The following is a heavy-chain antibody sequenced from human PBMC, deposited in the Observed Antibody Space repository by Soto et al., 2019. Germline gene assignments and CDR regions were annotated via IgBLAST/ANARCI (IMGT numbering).Heavy chain of an antibody. CDR3: ARPYCSGGTCYDS. V-gene: IGHV1-18*01. D-gene: IGHD2-15*01. CDR1: DYTFTSYG. J-gene: IGHJ5*01. Sequence: QVQLVQSGPEVKKPGASVKVSCKTSDYTFTSYGIGWVRQAPGQGLEWMGWISPYNGQTNYAQSLQGRVTMTTDTATATAYMELRSLRSDDTAVYYCARPYCSGGTCYDSWGQGTLVTVSS. CDR2: ISPYNGQT.